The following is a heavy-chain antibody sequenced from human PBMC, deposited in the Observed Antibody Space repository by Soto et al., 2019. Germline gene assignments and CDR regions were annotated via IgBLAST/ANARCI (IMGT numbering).Heavy chain of an antibody. J-gene: IGHJ6*02. CDR3: AREAFGVVNYYYYGMDD. Sequence: ASVKVSCKASGYTFTGYYMHWVRQAPGQGLEWMGWINPNSGGTNYAQKFQGWVTMTRDTSIRTAYMELSRLRSDDTAVYYCAREAFGVVNYYYYGMDDWGQGTTVTVSS. D-gene: IGHD3-3*01. CDR2: INPNSGGT. CDR1: GYTFTGYY. V-gene: IGHV1-2*04.